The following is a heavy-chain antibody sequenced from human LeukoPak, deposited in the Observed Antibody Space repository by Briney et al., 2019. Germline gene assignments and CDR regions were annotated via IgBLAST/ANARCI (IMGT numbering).Heavy chain of an antibody. D-gene: IGHD6-19*01. CDR1: GGSISSYY. Sequence: SETLSLTCTVSGGSISSYYWSWIRQPPGKGLQLIGYISYSGSTNYNPSLNSRVTISVDTSKNQFSLKLSSVTAADTAVYYCARGKQWLTDWGQGTPVIVSS. CDR3: ARGKQWLTD. J-gene: IGHJ4*02. CDR2: ISYSGST. V-gene: IGHV4-59*01.